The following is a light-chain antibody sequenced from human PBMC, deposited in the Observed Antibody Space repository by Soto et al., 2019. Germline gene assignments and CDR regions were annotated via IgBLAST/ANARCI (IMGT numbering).Light chain of an antibody. CDR2: HAS. J-gene: IGKJ2*01. V-gene: IGKV3-15*01. Sequence: EIVMTQSPATLSVSPGERATLSCRASQSVSSNLAWYMQKPGQAPRLLIYHASTRATGIPARFSGSGSGTEFTLTISSLQSEDFAVYYCQQYNNWRTFGQGTKLEIK. CDR1: QSVSSN. CDR3: QQYNNWRT.